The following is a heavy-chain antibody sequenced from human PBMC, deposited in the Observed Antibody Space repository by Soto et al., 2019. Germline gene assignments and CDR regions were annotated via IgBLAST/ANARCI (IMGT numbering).Heavy chain of an antibody. CDR2: IKQDGSEK. CDR1: GFTFSSYW. V-gene: IGHV3-7*03. D-gene: IGHD3-3*01. J-gene: IGHJ4*02. CDR3: AREGDVSAGSNGLGVY. Sequence: PGGSLRPSCAASGFTFSSYWMSWVRQAPGKGLEWVANIKQDGSEKYYVDSVKGRFTISRDNAKNSLYLQMNSVRAEDTAVYYCAREGDVSAGSNGLGVYWGQGTMVTVSS.